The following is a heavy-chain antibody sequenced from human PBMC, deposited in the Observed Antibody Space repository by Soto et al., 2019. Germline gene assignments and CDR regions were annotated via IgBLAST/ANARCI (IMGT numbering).Heavy chain of an antibody. CDR3: AKGGRKWLVTSDFNY. CDR2: VSHDGRNT. V-gene: IGHV3-30*18. D-gene: IGHD6-19*01. J-gene: IGHJ4*02. CDR1: GFTFSDYA. Sequence: VQLVESGGGVVQPGRSLRLSCAASGFTFSDYAMHWVRQAPGKGLEWVAVVSHDGRNTHYADSVKGRFTISRDSSKSTVSLEMTSLRAEETAVYYCAKGGRKWLVTSDFNYWGQGALVTVSS.